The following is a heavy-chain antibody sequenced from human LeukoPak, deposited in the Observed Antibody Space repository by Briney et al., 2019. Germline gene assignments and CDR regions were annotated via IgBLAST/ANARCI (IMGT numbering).Heavy chain of an antibody. Sequence: ASVKVSCKASGYTFTSYDINWVRQATGQGLEWMGWMNPNSGNTGYAQKFQGRVTMTRNTSISTAYMELSNLRSEDTAVYYCARGYIAAGVTYYYYYYMDVWGKGTTVTVSS. V-gene: IGHV1-8*01. CDR1: GYTFTSYD. CDR3: ARGYIAAGVTYYYYYYMDV. D-gene: IGHD6-13*01. CDR2: MNPNSGNT. J-gene: IGHJ6*03.